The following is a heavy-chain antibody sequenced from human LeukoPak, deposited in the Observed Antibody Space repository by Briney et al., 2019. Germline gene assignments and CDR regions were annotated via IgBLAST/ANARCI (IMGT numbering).Heavy chain of an antibody. D-gene: IGHD2-21*02. V-gene: IGHV1-18*01. Sequence: ASVKVSCKASGYTFTSYGISWVRQAPGQGLEWMGWISAYNGNTNYAQKLQGRVTMTTDTSTSTAYMELRSLRSDDTAVYYCARGGAYCGGDCYWYFQHWGQGTLVTVSS. CDR1: GYTFTSYG. CDR3: ARGGAYCGGDCYWYFQH. CDR2: ISAYNGNT. J-gene: IGHJ1*01.